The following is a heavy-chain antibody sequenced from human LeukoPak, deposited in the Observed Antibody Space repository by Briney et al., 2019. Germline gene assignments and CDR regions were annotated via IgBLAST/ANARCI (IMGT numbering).Heavy chain of an antibody. CDR2: INPNSGGT. V-gene: IGHV1-2*02. D-gene: IGHD4-11*01. Sequence: ASVKVSCKASGYTFTGYYMHWVRQAPGQGLEWMGWINPNSGGTNYAQKFQGRVTMTRDTSISTAYMELSRLRSDDTAVYYCARDPPLYSNYVNFDYWGQGTLVTVSS. J-gene: IGHJ4*02. CDR1: GYTFTGYY. CDR3: ARDPPLYSNYVNFDY.